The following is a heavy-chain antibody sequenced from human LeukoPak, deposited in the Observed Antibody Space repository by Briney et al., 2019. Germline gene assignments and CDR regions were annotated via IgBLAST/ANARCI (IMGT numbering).Heavy chain of an antibody. Sequence: GASVKVSCKASGGTFSRNAVSWVRQAPGQGLEWMGGIIPIFGTANYAQKFQGRVTITADESTSTAYMELSSLRSEDTAVYYCARRVRTGLWSLDQWGQGTLVTVSS. V-gene: IGHV1-69*13. CDR1: GGTFSRNA. CDR2: IIPIFGTA. J-gene: IGHJ4*02. D-gene: IGHD3-10*01. CDR3: ARRVRTGLWSLDQ.